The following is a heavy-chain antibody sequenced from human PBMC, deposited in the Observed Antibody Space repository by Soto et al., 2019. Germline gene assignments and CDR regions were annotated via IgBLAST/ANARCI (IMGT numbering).Heavy chain of an antibody. CDR2: MYYGGGT. D-gene: IGHD1-7*01. Sequence: SETLSLTCTVSAGSISSYYWSLIRQPPGKGLEWIGYMYYGGGTNYNPSLKRRVTITVDTSKNQFSLKLSSVTAADTAVYYCARHARRSWNYGHGMDVWGQGTTVTVSS. V-gene: IGHV4-59*08. CDR3: ARHARRSWNYGHGMDV. J-gene: IGHJ6*02. CDR1: AGSISSYY.